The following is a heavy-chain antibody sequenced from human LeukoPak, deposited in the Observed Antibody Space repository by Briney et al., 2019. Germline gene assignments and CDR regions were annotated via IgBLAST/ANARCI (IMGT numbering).Heavy chain of an antibody. V-gene: IGHV4-39*07. CDR2: IYYSGNT. Sequence: SETLSLTCTVSGGSISTYYWGWIRQAPGKGLEWIGSIYYSGNTYYNSSLKSRVTISLDTSKNQFSLNLFSVTAADTAVYYCARLGFYDILTGYHISENAFDIWGQGTMVTVSS. CDR3: ARLGFYDILTGYHISENAFDI. D-gene: IGHD3-9*01. J-gene: IGHJ3*02. CDR1: GGSISTYY.